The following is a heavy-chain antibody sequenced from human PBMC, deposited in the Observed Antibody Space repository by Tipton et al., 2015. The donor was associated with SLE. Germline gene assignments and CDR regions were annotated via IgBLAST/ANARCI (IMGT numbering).Heavy chain of an antibody. CDR2: IYYGKST. J-gene: IGHJ4*02. CDR1: GASVSSFC. Sequence: TLSLTCTVSGASVSSFCWSWIRQSAGKGLEWIGRIYYGKSTFYNPSLKSRVTISVDTSTNRLSLQLSSVTAADTALYYCARLISAYDCNFDYWGQGTLVTVSS. CDR3: ARLISAYDCNFDY. V-gene: IGHV4-4*07. D-gene: IGHD5-12*01.